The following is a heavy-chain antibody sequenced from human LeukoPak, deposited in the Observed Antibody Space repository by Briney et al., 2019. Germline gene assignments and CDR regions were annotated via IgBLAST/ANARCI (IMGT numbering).Heavy chain of an antibody. V-gene: IGHV4-34*01. D-gene: IGHD3-10*01. CDR3: ARRSGSFSL. CDR2: INPRGST. Sequence: PETLSLTCAVYGGSFSGYYWTWIRQPPGKGLEWIGEINPRGSTNYSPSLKSRISVSVDTSKNQFSLKLSSVTAADTAVYYCARRSGSFSLWGQGTLVTVSS. CDR1: GGSFSGYY. J-gene: IGHJ4*02.